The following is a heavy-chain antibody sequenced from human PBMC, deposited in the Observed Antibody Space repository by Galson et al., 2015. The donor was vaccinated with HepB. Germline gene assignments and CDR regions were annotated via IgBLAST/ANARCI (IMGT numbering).Heavy chain of an antibody. CDR3: AREAGGSKGRYFDY. V-gene: IGHV3-74*01. CDR1: GFTFSSYW. Sequence: SLRLSCAASGFTFSSYWMHWVRQAPGKGLVWVSRINSDGNITNYADSVKGRFTISRDNAKNTLYLQMNSLRAEDTAVYFCAREAGGSKGRYFDYWGQGTLVTVSS. J-gene: IGHJ4*02. D-gene: IGHD1-26*01. CDR2: INSDGNIT.